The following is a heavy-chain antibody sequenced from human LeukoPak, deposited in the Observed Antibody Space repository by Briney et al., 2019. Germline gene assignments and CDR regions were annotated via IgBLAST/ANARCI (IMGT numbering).Heavy chain of an antibody. J-gene: IGHJ5*02. Sequence: SQTLSLTCTVSGAFVLSGGHYWSWIRKHPGQGLEWIRYIHSSGTTKYKPSLKSPAFISLDASKNQFSLRLTSVTAADTAVYYCTKDLRADDSPLGFDPWGQGTLVTVSS. V-gene: IGHV4-31*01. CDR2: IHSSGTT. CDR1: GAFVLSGGHY. CDR3: TKDLRADDSPLGFDP. D-gene: IGHD3-16*01.